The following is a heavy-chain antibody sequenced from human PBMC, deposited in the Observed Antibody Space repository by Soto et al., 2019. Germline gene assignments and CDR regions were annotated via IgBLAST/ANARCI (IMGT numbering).Heavy chain of an antibody. J-gene: IGHJ4*02. CDR2: IYYSGSA. D-gene: IGHD1-1*01. V-gene: IGHV4-30-2*03. CDR3: ARGTDY. CDR1: GGSPSSGNYS. Sequence: SETLSLTCAVSGGSPSSGNYSWGWIRQPPGKGLEWIGSIYYSGSAYYNPSLKSRVTISVDTSKNQFSLKLSSVTAADTAVYYCARGTDYWGQGTLVTVS.